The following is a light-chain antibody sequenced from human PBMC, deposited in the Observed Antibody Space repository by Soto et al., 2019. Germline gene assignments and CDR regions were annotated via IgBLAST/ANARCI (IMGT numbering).Light chain of an antibody. CDR2: EGI. Sequence: QSVLTQPPSVSGAPGQRVTISCTGNSSNLGAGYDVHWYQQLPGAAPKVIIYEGIKRPSGVSNRFSGSNSGSTASLTISGLQAEDEADYYCCSYVGATTYVFGTGTKVTVL. CDR1: SSNLGAGYD. J-gene: IGLJ1*01. CDR3: CSYVGATTYV. V-gene: IGLV1-40*01.